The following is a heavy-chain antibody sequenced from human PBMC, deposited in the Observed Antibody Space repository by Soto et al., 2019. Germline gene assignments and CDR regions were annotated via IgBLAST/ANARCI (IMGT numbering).Heavy chain of an antibody. CDR3: AKGKNLRNDAFDI. CDR1: GFTFSSYA. D-gene: IGHD4-17*01. J-gene: IGHJ3*02. CDR2: ISSNGGST. Sequence: GGSLRLSCAASGFTFSSYAMHWVRQAPGKGLEYVSAISSNGGSTYYANSVKGRFTISRDNSKNTLYLQMNSLRAEDKAVYYCAKGKNLRNDAFDIWGQGTMVTVSS. V-gene: IGHV3-64*01.